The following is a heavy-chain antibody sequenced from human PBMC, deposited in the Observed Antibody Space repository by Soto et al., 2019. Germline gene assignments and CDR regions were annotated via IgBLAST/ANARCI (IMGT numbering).Heavy chain of an antibody. CDR3: ARDSAVFGVVMGMDV. CDR2: ISSSGSTI. J-gene: IGHJ6*02. Sequence: GGSLRLSCAASGFTFSDYYMSWIRQAPGKGLEWVSYISSSGSTIYYADSVKGRFTISRDNAKNSLYLQMNSLRDEDTAVYYCARDSAVFGVVMGMDVWGQGTTVTVSS. CDR1: GFTFSDYY. V-gene: IGHV3-11*04. D-gene: IGHD3-3*01.